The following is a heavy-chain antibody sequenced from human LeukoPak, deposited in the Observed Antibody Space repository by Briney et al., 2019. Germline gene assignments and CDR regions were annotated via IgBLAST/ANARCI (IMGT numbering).Heavy chain of an antibody. CDR2: IRQDGSEK. J-gene: IGHJ4*02. D-gene: IGHD5-12*01. Sequence: GGCLTLSSAPSAFSFSNYWMRWVRPAAGKGREWVANIRQDGSEKEYVDSVKGRFNISRHNAKKSLYLQMNCRRAEDTAVYHCATYGGYGSPLDYWGQGNMVTVSS. V-gene: IGHV3-7*01. CDR3: ATYGGYGSPLDY. CDR1: AFSFSNYW.